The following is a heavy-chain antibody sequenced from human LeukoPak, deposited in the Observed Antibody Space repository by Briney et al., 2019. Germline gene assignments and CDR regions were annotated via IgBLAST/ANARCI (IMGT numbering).Heavy chain of an antibody. D-gene: IGHD3-16*02. Sequence: GGSLRLSCAASEFTFDDYAMHWVRQAPGKGLEWVSGISWNSGSIGYADSVKGRFTISRDNAKNSLYLQMNSLRAEDTALYYCAKARSGGVIVPRYFDYWGQGTLVTVSS. CDR3: AKARSGGVIVPRYFDY. CDR2: ISWNSGSI. V-gene: IGHV3-9*01. CDR1: EFTFDDYA. J-gene: IGHJ4*02.